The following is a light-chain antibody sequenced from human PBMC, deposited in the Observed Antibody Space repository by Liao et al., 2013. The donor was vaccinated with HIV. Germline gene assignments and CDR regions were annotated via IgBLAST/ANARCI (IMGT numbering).Light chain of an antibody. V-gene: IGLV3-21*04. CDR1: KIGGKS. J-gene: IGLJ3*02. Sequence: SYELTQPPSVSVAPGETATMTCGGNKIGGKSVHWYQQQPGQAPVLVISYDSERPSGISERFSGSNSGNTATLTISRVEAGDEADYYCQVWDSTSDHRVFGGGTKLTVV. CDR3: QVWDSTSDHRV. CDR2: YDS.